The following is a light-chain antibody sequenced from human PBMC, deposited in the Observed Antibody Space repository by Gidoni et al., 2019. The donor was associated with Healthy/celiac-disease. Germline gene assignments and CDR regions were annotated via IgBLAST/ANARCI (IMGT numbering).Light chain of an antibody. Sequence: SYSLPQPPSVSVSPGQTASITCSGDKLGDKYACWYQQKPGQSPVLVIYQDSKRPSGIPERFSGSNSGNTATLTISGTQAMDEADYYCQAWDSSTAWVFGGGTKLTVL. V-gene: IGLV3-1*01. CDR3: QAWDSSTAWV. CDR2: QDS. CDR1: KLGDKY. J-gene: IGLJ3*02.